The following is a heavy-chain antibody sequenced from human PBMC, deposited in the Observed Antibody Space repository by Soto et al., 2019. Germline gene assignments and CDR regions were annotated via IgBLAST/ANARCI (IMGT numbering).Heavy chain of an antibody. V-gene: IGHV4-59*12. CDR1: GGSISSNY. D-gene: IGHD3-10*01. CDR2: IFHDGTA. J-gene: IGHJ4*02. CDR3: ARLVYDTRLNYMYFDF. Sequence: ASETLSLTCTVSGGSISSNYWTWVRQTPQRGLEYIGEIFHDGTANYYPSFERRVAISVDTSKNQFSLKLTSVTAADTAIYFCARLVYDTRLNYMYFDFWGQGALVTVSS.